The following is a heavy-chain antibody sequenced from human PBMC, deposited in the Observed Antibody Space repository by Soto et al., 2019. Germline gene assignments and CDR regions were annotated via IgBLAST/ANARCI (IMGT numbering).Heavy chain of an antibody. Sequence: PGGSLRLSCGVSGFTFNDFEMNWVRQAPGKGLEWLAYIDGSGTTKKYADSVRGRFTISRDNPNNSLFLQMSSLSAADTAIYYCARGFVRFNYWGQGTLVSVSS. CDR3: ARGFVRFNY. CDR1: GFTFNDFE. V-gene: IGHV3-48*03. CDR2: IDGSGTTK. J-gene: IGHJ4*02.